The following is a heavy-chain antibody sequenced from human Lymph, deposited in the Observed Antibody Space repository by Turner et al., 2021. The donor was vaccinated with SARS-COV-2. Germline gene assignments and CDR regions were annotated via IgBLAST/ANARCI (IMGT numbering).Heavy chain of an antibody. CDR1: GYTFTVYY. CDR3: ARDVERYNDFWSGYSGGYGLDV. J-gene: IGHJ6*02. D-gene: IGHD3-3*01. V-gene: IGHV1-2*02. CDR2: INPNSGGT. Sequence: QVQLVQSGAEGKKPGASVRVSCMASGYTFTVYYMHWVRQAPGQGLEWMGWINPNSGGTNYAQKFQGRVTMTRDTSISTAYMELSRLRSDDTAVYYCARDVERYNDFWSGYSGGYGLDVWGQGTTVTVSS.